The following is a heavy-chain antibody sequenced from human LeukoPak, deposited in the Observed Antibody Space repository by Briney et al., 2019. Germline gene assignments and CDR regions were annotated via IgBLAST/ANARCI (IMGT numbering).Heavy chain of an antibody. J-gene: IGHJ5*02. Sequence: SETLSLTCTVSGGSISSYYWSWIRQPPGKGLEWIGYIYHSGSTSYNPSLKSRVTISVDTSKNQFSLKLSSVTAADTAVYYCAREGTAGTNLNWFDPWGQGTLVTVSS. CDR2: IYHSGST. CDR1: GGSISSYY. V-gene: IGHV4-59*12. CDR3: AREGTAGTNLNWFDP. D-gene: IGHD1-1*01.